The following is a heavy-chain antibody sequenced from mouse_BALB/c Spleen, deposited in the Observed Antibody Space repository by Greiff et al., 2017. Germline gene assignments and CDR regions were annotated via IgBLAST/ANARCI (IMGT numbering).Heavy chain of an antibody. CDR1: GFTFSSFG. J-gene: IGHJ1*01. V-gene: IGHV5-17*02. CDR3: AMAYYGNYEGYFDV. Sequence: EVMLVESGGGLVQPGGSRKLSCAASGFTFSSFGMHWVRQAPEKGLEWVAYISSGSSTIYYADTVKGRFTISRDNPKNTLFLQMTSLRSEDTAMYYCAMAYYGNYEGYFDVGGAGTTVTVSS. CDR2: ISSGSSTI. D-gene: IGHD2-10*01.